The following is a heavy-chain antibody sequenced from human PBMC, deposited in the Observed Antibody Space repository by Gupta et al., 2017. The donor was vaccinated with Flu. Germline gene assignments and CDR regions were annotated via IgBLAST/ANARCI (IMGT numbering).Heavy chain of an antibody. D-gene: IGHD3-22*01. Sequence: QVQLVESGGGVVQPGRSLRLSCTASGFTFNTYGMHWVRQAPGKGLEWVAVIANHGNVQIYADSVRGRFTISRDNSKSTLSLEMNSLRVEDTAVYYCAKGDYDRSDHYAPPIDYWGQGILVTVSS. V-gene: IGHV3-30*18. J-gene: IGHJ4*02. CDR1: GFTFNTYG. CDR2: IANHGNVQ. CDR3: AKGDYDRSDHYAPPIDY.